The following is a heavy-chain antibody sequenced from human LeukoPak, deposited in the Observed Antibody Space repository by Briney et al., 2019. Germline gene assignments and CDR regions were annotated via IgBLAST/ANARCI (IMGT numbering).Heavy chain of an antibody. V-gene: IGHV3-23*01. J-gene: IGHJ4*02. CDR3: AKSDDILTGYYPDY. CDR2: ISGSGGST. Sequence: GGSLRLSCAASGFTFSSYAMSWVRQAPGKGLEWVSAISGSGGSTYYADFVKGRFTISRDNSKNTLYLQMNSLRAEDTAVYYCAKSDDILTGYYPDYWGQGTLVTVSS. CDR1: GFTFSSYA. D-gene: IGHD3-9*01.